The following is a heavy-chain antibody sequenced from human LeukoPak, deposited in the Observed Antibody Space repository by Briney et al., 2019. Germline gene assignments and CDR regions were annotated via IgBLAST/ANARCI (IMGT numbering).Heavy chain of an antibody. Sequence: ASVKVSCKAFGYTFTDYHMHWVRQAPGQGLEWMGWINPNSGGTNYAQRFQGRVTMTRDTSISTAYMELSGLRSDDTAVYYCARDASPFDDWGQGTLVTVS. CDR1: GYTFTDYH. CDR3: ARDASPFDD. CDR2: INPNSGGT. J-gene: IGHJ4*02. V-gene: IGHV1-2*02.